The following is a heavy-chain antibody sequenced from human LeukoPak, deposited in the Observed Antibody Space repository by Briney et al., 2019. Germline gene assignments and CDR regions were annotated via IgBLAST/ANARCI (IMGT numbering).Heavy chain of an antibody. CDR1: GGSISSGGYS. CDR2: IYHSGST. V-gene: IGHV4-30-2*01. CDR3: AREILTTVTEGRSGWFDP. J-gene: IGHJ5*02. Sequence: PSQTLSLTCAVSGGSISSGGYSWSWIRRPPGKGLEWIGYIYHSGSTYYNPSLKSRVTISVDRSKNQFSLKLSSVTAADTAVYYCAREILTTVTEGRSGWFDPWGQGTLVTVSS. D-gene: IGHD4-17*01.